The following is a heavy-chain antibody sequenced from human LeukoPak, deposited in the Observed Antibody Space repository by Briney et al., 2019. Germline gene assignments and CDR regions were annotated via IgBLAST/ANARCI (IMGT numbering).Heavy chain of an antibody. CDR2: INHSGRT. CDR3: ARVRWDYYGSGTEIF. V-gene: IGHV4-34*01. J-gene: IGHJ4*02. Sequence: PSETLSLTCAVYGGSFSGYYWSWIRQPPGKGLEWIGEINHSGRTNYNPSLKSRVTISVDMSKNQFSLNLISVTAADTAVYYCARVRWDYYGSGTEIFWGQGTLVTVSS. CDR1: GGSFSGYY. D-gene: IGHD3-10*01.